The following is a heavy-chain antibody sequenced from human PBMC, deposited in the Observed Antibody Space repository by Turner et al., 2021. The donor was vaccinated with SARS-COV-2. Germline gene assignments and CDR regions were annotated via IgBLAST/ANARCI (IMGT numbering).Heavy chain of an antibody. CDR2: IKKDGSEK. CDR3: ASDNGYSSSWYSVAFDI. V-gene: IGHV3-7*04. J-gene: IGHJ3*02. D-gene: IGHD6-13*01. CDR1: GFTFSTCW. Sequence: VQLVESGVGLVQPGGSLRLSCAASGFTFSTCWMSWVRQAPGKGLEWVANIKKDGSEKYYVDSVKGRFNISRDNTKNSLYLQMNSLRAEDTAVYYCASDNGYSSSWYSVAFDIWGQGTMVTVSS.